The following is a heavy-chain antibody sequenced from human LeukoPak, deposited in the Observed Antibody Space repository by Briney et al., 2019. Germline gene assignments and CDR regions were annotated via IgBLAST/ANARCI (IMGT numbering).Heavy chain of an antibody. CDR2: ISYDGSNK. V-gene: IGHV3-30*18. CDR3: AKEAAAGYQIFDY. Sequence: GGSLRLSCAASGFTFSNYWMSWVRQAPGKGLEWVAVISYDGSNKYYADSVKGRFTISRDNSKNTLYLQMNSLRAEDTAVYYCAKEAAAGYQIFDYWGQGTLVTVSS. J-gene: IGHJ4*02. CDR1: GFTFSNYW. D-gene: IGHD6-13*01.